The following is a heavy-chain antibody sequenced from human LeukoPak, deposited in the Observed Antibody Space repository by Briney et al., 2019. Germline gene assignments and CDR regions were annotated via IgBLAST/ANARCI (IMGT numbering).Heavy chain of an antibody. J-gene: IGHJ5*02. V-gene: IGHV4-34*01. CDR2: INHSGST. D-gene: IGHD4-17*01. Sequence: SETLSPTCAVYGGSFSGDYWSWIRQPPGKGLEWIGEINHSGSTNYNPSLKSRVTISVDTSKNQFSLKLSSVTAADTAVYYCARGDYGDYEDWFDPWGQGTLVTVSS. CDR1: GGSFSGDY. CDR3: ARGDYGDYEDWFDP.